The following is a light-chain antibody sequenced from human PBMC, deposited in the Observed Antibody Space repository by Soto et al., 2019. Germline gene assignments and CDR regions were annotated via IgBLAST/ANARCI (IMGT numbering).Light chain of an antibody. V-gene: IGKV3-15*01. CDR2: DAS. CDR3: QQYDDWPET. Sequence: EQVMAQAAATLSVSPGERATLSCRASQSVSSNLAWYQQKPGQAPRLPIYDASTRATGIPARFSGSGSGTEFTLTISSLQSEDLAVYYCQQYDDWPETFGQGTKV. CDR1: QSVSSN. J-gene: IGKJ1*01.